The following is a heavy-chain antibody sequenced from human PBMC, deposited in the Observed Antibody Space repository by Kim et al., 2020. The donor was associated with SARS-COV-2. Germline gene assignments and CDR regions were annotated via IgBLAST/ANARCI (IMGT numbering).Heavy chain of an antibody. CDR3: ARDKGLLWFGEKDAFDI. V-gene: IGHV3-21*01. J-gene: IGHJ3*02. CDR2: ISSSSSYI. CDR1: GFTFSSYS. Sequence: GGSPRLSCAASGFTFSSYSMNWVRQAPGKGLEWVSSISSSSSYIYYADSVKGRFTISRDNAKNSLYLQMNSLRAEDTAVYYCARDKGLLWFGEKDAFDIWGQGTMVTVSS. D-gene: IGHD3-10*01.